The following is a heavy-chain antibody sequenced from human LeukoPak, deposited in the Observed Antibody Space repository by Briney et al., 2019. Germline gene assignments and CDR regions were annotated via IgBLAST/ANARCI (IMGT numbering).Heavy chain of an antibody. J-gene: IGHJ4*02. Sequence: SETLSLTSTVSVGSISSSSYYCGWIRQPPAKVPAWIANIYYSWRTYYNPSLKSRVTISVDTSKNQFSLKMSSVTAADSAVYYCARSTRRDSSGNPLDSSAYRFDYWGQGTLVTVSS. V-gene: IGHV4-39*01. CDR3: ARSTRRDSSGNPLDSSAYRFDY. CDR2: IYYSWRT. D-gene: IGHD3-22*01. CDR1: VGSISSSSYY.